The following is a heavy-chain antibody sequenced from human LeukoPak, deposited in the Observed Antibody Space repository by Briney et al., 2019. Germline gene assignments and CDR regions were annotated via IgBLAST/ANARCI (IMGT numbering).Heavy chain of an antibody. CDR2: IYPSGNT. J-gene: IGHJ3*02. V-gene: IGHV4-4*07. CDR1: RGSTSTYY. D-gene: IGHD5-12*01. CDR3: ARVYGSGYDFRGAFDI. Sequence: SETLSLTCTVSRGSTSTYYWSWIRQPAGKGLEWIGRIYPSGNTNFNPSLKSRVTISVDTSKNQFSLKLSSVTAADTAVYYCARVYGSGYDFRGAFDIWGQGTMVTVSS.